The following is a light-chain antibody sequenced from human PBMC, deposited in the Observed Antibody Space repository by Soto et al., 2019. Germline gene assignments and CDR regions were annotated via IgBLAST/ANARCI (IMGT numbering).Light chain of an antibody. CDR1: QDLVDSDGHSY. V-gene: IGKV2-30*01. CDR3: MQGTHWPYT. CDR2: RVS. J-gene: IGKJ2*01. Sequence: DVVMTQSPLSLPVTLGQPASVSCTSSQDLVDSDGHSYLSWFQQRPGQAPRSLIYRVSNRDSVVPDRFSGSGSDTYFTLKISRVETEDVGVYYCMQGTHWPYTFGQATHLEIK.